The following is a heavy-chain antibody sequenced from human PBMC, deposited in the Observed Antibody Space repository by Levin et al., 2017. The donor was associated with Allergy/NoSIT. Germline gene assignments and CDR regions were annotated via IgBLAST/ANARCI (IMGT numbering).Heavy chain of an antibody. Sequence: LSLTCAASGFTVSSKYMSWVRQAPGKGLEWVSVIYGGGNTFYTDSVRGRFTISRDNSKNTVSLQMNSLRAEDTAVYFCARDWDYWGHGTLVTVSS. CDR1: GFTVSSKY. J-gene: IGHJ4*01. CDR2: IYGGGNT. V-gene: IGHV3-53*01. CDR3: ARDWDY.